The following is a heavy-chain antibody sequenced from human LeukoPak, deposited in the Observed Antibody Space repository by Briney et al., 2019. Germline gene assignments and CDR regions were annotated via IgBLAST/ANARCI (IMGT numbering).Heavy chain of an antibody. J-gene: IGHJ6*02. CDR1: GFTFSSYA. CDR3: AKDHMGISGPYCYYGVDV. CDR2: ISGSGGST. Sequence: GGSLRLSCAASGFTFSSYAMSWVRQAPGKGLEWVSYISGSGGSTYYADSVKGRFTISRDKSKNTLYLQMNSLRAEDTAVYYCAKDHMGISGPYCYYGVDVWGQGTTVTVSS. D-gene: IGHD6-13*01. V-gene: IGHV3-23*01.